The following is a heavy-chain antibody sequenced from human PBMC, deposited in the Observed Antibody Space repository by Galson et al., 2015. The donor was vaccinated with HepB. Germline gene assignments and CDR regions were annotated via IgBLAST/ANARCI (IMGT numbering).Heavy chain of an antibody. J-gene: IGHJ4*02. V-gene: IGHV3-7*03. CDR3: ARGAVAGTYFDY. Sequence: SLRLSCAASGFTFSSYWMCWVRQAPGKGLEWVANIKQDGSEKDYVDSVKGRFTISRDNAKNSLYLQMNSLRAEDTAVYYCARGAVAGTYFDYWGQGTLVTVSS. CDR2: IKQDGSEK. CDR1: GFTFSSYW. D-gene: IGHD6-19*01.